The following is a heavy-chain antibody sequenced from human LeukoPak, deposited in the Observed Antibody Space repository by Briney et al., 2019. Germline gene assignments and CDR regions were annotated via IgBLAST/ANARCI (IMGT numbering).Heavy chain of an antibody. V-gene: IGHV1-69*13. J-gene: IGHJ4*02. CDR3: ARVPYCSGGSCLLRGYYFDH. Sequence: SVKVSCKASGGTFSSYAISWVRQAPGQGLEWMGGIIPIFGTANYAQKFQGRVTITADESTSTAYMELSSLRSEDTAVYYCARVPYCSGGSCLLRGYYFDHWGQGTLVTVSS. D-gene: IGHD2-15*01. CDR1: GGTFSSYA. CDR2: IIPIFGTA.